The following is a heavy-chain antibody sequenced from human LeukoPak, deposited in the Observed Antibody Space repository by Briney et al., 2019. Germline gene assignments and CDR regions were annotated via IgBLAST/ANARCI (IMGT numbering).Heavy chain of an antibody. Sequence: PGGSLRLSCAASGFTFSSYWMSWVRQAPGKGLEWVANIKQDGSEKYYVDSVKGRFTISRDNAKNSLYLQMNSLRAEDTAVYYCARVRGIAVAGALYYFDYWGQGTLVTVSS. CDR3: ARVRGIAVAGALYYFDY. J-gene: IGHJ4*02. CDR1: GFTFSSYW. D-gene: IGHD6-19*01. V-gene: IGHV3-7*01. CDR2: IKQDGSEK.